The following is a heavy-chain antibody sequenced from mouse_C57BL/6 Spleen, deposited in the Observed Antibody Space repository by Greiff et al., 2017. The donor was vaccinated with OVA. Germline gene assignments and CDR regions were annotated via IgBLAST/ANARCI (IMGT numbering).Heavy chain of an antibody. Sequence: QVQLQQSGAELVKPGASVKLSCKASGYTFTTYPIEWMKQNHGKSLEWIGNFHPYNDDTKYNEKFKGKATLTVEKSSSTVYLELSRLTSDDSAVYYCAVSYSTTANPNAGYFDYWGTGTTATVSS. D-gene: IGHD1-2*01. V-gene: IGHV1-47*01. CDR1: GYTFTTYP. CDR2: FHPYNDDT. CDR3: AVSYSTTANPNAGYFDY. J-gene: IGHJ1*03.